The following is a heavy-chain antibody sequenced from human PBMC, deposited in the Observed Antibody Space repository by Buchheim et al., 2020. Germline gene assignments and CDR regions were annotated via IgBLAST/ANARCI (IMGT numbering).Heavy chain of an antibody. CDR2: INHSGST. CDR3: ARGRGCSSTSCYRWLPNWFDP. CDR1: GGSFSGYY. Sequence: QVQLQQWGAGLLKPSETLSLTCAVYGGSFSGYYWSWIRQPPGKGLEWIGEINHSGSTNYNPSLKSRVTISVDTSKNQFSLKLSSVTAADTAVYYCARGRGCSSTSCYRWLPNWFDPWGQGTL. D-gene: IGHD2-2*01. V-gene: IGHV4-34*01. J-gene: IGHJ5*02.